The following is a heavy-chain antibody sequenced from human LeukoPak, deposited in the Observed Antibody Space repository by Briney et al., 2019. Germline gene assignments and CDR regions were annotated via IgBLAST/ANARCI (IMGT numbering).Heavy chain of an antibody. CDR1: VGSINSGIW. V-gene: IGHV4/OR15-8*01. Sequence: PSETLSDTCGVSVGSINSGIWWIWVRQSPGKGLEWIGEIHHNGTRNYNPSLKSRVTISADTCKNHFALIATSLTAADTAVYYCAAAPIVRGEGSEHYKYGMAVSGQVTTVIVSS. CDR3: AAAPIVRGEGSEHYKYGMAV. J-gene: IGHJ6*02. D-gene: IGHD3-10*01. CDR2: IHHNGTR.